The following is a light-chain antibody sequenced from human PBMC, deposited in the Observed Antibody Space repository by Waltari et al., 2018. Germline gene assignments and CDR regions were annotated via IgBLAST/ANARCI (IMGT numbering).Light chain of an antibody. CDR3: QQYGSSVLYT. CDR2: GAA. V-gene: IGKV3-20*01. CDR1: QSLTKRY. J-gene: IGKJ2*01. Sequence: VLTQSPGTLSLSPGETATLSCRASQSLTKRYLAWYQQKPGQAPRLLSYGAASRAAGIPDRFSGSGSGTDFTLTISRLEPEDFGVYYGQQYGSSVLYTFGLRTKLEIK.